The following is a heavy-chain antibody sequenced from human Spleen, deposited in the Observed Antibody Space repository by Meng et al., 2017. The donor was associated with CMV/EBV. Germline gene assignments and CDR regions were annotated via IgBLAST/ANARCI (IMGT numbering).Heavy chain of an antibody. V-gene: IGHV4-39*07. J-gene: IGHJ5*01. CDR1: GESFDSSRDY. CDR2: IFSTGTT. Sequence: SETLSLTCAVYGESFDSSRDYWGWIRQPPGKGLEWIGNIFSTGTTYYNPSVKSRVTISVDMSKNHFSLRLTSVTAADTAVYYCARDHDYGDYSLRFGFWGQGTLVTVSS. D-gene: IGHD4-17*01. CDR3: ARDHDYGDYSLRFGF.